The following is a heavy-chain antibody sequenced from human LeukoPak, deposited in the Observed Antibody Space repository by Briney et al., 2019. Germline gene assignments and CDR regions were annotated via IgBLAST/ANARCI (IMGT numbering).Heavy chain of an antibody. CDR1: GLTFSRYW. J-gene: IGHJ4*02. V-gene: IGHV3-7*05. Sequence: GGSLTLSCAASGLTFSRYWMTWVRQAPGKGLEWVANIKRDGSEKYYVDSVKGRFTISRDNTKNSLSLQMNSLRAEDTAAYYCARIFLGSTTLPDYWGQGTLVTVSS. CDR2: IKRDGSEK. D-gene: IGHD1-26*01. CDR3: ARIFLGSTTLPDY.